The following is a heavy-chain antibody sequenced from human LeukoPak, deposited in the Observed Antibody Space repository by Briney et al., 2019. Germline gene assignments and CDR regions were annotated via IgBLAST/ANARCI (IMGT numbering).Heavy chain of an antibody. CDR1: SGSFSGYY. V-gene: IGHV4-34*01. D-gene: IGHD6-13*01. J-gene: IGHJ3*01. CDR3: ACHGRSGYSSSRFAFDL. Sequence: PSDTLSLTCALYSGSFSGYYSSWTRHPPGEGREWIGEINHSGSTIYNPSLKTRVTISVDTPKNKFSLKLRSVTAANTAVYYCACHGRSGYSSSRFAFDLWGQETMVSV. CDR2: INHSGST.